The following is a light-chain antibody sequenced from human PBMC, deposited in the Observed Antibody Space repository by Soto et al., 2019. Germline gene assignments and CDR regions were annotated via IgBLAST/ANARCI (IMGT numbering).Light chain of an antibody. Sequence: EIVLTQSPATLSLSPGEIATLSFSASQSVSGDLAWYHHKPGQAPRLLIYDASTRTLDTPARFAGSGSGTEFTLTISSLQSEDFAVYFCQQYNNWPITFGQGTRLEIK. CDR2: DAS. CDR3: QQYNNWPIT. CDR1: QSVSGD. V-gene: IGKV3-15*01. J-gene: IGKJ5*01.